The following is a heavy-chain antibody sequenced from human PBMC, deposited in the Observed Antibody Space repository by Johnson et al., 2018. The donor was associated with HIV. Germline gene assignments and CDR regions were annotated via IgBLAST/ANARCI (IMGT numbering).Heavy chain of an antibody. J-gene: IGHJ3*02. CDR3: ARVQLLADDVFNI. D-gene: IGHD3-10*01. CDR2: IKQDGSEK. Sequence: VQLVESGGGLVQPGGSLRLSCAASGFTFSSYWMSWVRQAPGKGLEWVANIKQDGSEKYYVDSVKGRFTISRDNAKNTLYLQMDSRGAEDTAVYYCARVQLLADDVFNIWGQGTMVTVSS. V-gene: IGHV3-7*01. CDR1: GFTFSSYW.